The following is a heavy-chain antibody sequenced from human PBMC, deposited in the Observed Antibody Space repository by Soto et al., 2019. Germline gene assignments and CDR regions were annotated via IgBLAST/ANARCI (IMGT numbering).Heavy chain of an antibody. CDR2: INPSGGST. CDR1: GYTFTSCY. J-gene: IGHJ4*02. D-gene: IGHD5-18*01. Sequence: ASVKVSCKASGYTFTSCYMHCVRQAPGQGLEWMGIINPSGGSTSYAQKFQGRVTMTRDTSTSTVYMELSSLRSEDTAVYYCARDPYTAMDYFDYWGQGTLVTVSS. V-gene: IGHV1-46*01. CDR3: ARDPYTAMDYFDY.